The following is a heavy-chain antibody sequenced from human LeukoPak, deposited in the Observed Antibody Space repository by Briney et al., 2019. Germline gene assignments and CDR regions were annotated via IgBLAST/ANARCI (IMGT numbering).Heavy chain of an antibody. CDR2: INWNGGST. CDR3: TRDAHFGGVFDI. J-gene: IGHJ3*02. V-gene: IGHV3-20*04. Sequence: GGSLRLSCAASGFTFDDYGMSWVRQAPGKGLEWVSGINWNGGSTGYVDTVKGRFTISRDNAKNSLYLQMNSLRGGDTALYYCTRDAHFGGVFDIWGQGTMVTVSS. D-gene: IGHD2-21*01. CDR1: GFTFDDYG.